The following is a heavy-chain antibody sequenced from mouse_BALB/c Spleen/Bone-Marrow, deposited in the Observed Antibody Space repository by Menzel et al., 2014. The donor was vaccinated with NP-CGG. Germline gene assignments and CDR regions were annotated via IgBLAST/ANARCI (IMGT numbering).Heavy chain of an antibody. Sequence: QVQLQQSGAELMRPGVSVKISCKGSGYTFTDYAIHWVKQSHAKSLEWIGLISGYYGDAIYNQKFEGKATMTVDKSSSTAYMDLARLTSEDSAIYYCARSGKVRNAMDYWGQGTSVTVSS. D-gene: IGHD2-14*01. V-gene: IGHV1S137*01. CDR3: ARSGKVRNAMDY. CDR2: ISGYYGDA. CDR1: GYTFTDYA. J-gene: IGHJ4*01.